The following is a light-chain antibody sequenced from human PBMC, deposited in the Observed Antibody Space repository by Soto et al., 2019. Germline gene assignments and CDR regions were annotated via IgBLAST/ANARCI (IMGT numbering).Light chain of an antibody. Sequence: QSVLTQPASVSGSPGQSITISCTGTSSDVGGYNFVSWYQQHPGKAPKLMIYDVNNRPSGVSNRFSGSKSGNTASLTISGLQAEYEADYYCSSYTTSSTYVFGTGTMVTVL. J-gene: IGLJ1*01. CDR3: SSYTTSSTYV. CDR2: DVN. CDR1: SSDVGGYNF. V-gene: IGLV2-14*03.